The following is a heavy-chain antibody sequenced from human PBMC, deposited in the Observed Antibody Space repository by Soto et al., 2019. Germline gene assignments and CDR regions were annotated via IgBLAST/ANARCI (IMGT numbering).Heavy chain of an antibody. J-gene: IGHJ5*02. V-gene: IGHV3-23*01. CDR1: GFTFSSYA. CDR2: ISGNGGST. CDR3: AKDDRPIVVVPAAQNWFDP. Sequence: EVQLLESGGGLVQPGGSLRLSCAASGFTFSSYAMSWVRQAPGKGLEWVSAISGNGGSTYYADSVKGRFTISRDNSKNTLYLQMNSLRAEDTAVYYCAKDDRPIVVVPAAQNWFDPWGQGTLVTVSS. D-gene: IGHD2-2*01.